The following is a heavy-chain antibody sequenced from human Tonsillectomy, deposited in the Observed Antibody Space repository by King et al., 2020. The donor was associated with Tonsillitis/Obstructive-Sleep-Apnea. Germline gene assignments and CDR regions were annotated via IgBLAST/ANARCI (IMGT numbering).Heavy chain of an antibody. V-gene: IGHV4-59*08. Sequence: QLQESGPGLVKPSETLSLTCTVSGGSISSYYWSWIRQPPGKGLEWIGYIYYSGSTNYNPSLKSRVTISVDTSKNQFSLKLSSVTAADTAVYYCARPGYDFWSGYYAGAYFDYRGQGALVTVSS. J-gene: IGHJ4*02. CDR1: GGSISSYY. CDR3: ARPGYDFWSGYYAGAYFDY. CDR2: IYYSGST. D-gene: IGHD3-3*01.